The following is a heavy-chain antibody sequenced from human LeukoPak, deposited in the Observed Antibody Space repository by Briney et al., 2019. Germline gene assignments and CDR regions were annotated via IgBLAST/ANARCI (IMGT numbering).Heavy chain of an antibody. D-gene: IGHD3-10*01. CDR2: MNPNSGNT. CDR3: ARGYGSGSYHDY. Sequence: ASVKVSCKASGGTFSSYAISWVRQATGQGLEWMGWMNPNSGNTGYAQKFQGRVTMTRNTSISTAYMELSSLRSEDTAVYYCARGYGSGSYHDYWGQGTLVTVSS. J-gene: IGHJ4*02. CDR1: GGTFSSYA. V-gene: IGHV1-8*02.